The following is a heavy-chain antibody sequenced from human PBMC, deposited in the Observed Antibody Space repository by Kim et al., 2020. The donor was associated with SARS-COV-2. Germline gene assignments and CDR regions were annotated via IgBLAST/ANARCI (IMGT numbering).Heavy chain of an antibody. Sequence: GESLKISCKGSGYSFTSYWISWVRQMPGKGLEWMGRIDPSDSYTNYSPSFQGHVTISADKSISTAYLQWSSLKASYTAMYYCARHGANSRIAPFDYWGQGTLVTVSS. CDR2: IDPSDSYT. V-gene: IGHV5-10-1*01. CDR3: ARHGANSRIAPFDY. J-gene: IGHJ4*02. CDR1: GYSFTSYW. D-gene: IGHD1-26*01.